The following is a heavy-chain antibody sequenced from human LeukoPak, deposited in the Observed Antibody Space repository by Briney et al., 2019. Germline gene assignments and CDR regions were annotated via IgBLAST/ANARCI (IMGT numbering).Heavy chain of an antibody. V-gene: IGHV4-34*01. CDR1: GGSFSGYY. CDR2: INHSGST. J-gene: IGHJ4*02. Sequence: SETLSLTCAVYGGSFSGYYWSWIRQPPGKGLEWIGEINHSGSTNYNPSLKSRVTISVDTSKNQFSLKLSSVTAADTAVYYCARQAGDGRSYWGQGTLVTVSS. CDR3: ARQAGDGRSY.